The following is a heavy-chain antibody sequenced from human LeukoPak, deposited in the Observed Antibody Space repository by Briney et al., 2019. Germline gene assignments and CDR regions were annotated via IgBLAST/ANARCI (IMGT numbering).Heavy chain of an antibody. Sequence: GVSVKVSCKASGYTFTSYYMHWVRQAPGQGLEWMGIINPSGGSTSYAQKFQGRVTMTRDTSTSTVYMELSSLRSEDTAVYYCASTKYVYWYFDLWGRGTLVTVSS. CDR2: INPSGGST. J-gene: IGHJ2*01. D-gene: IGHD2-2*01. CDR3: ASTKYVYWYFDL. V-gene: IGHV1-46*01. CDR1: GYTFTSYY.